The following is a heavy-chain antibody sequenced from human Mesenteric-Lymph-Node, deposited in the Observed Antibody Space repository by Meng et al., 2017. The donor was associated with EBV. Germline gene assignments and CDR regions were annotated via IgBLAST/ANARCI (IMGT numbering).Heavy chain of an antibody. CDR3: ANESFP. J-gene: IGHJ5*02. Sequence: VDLLESGGGLVQPGGSLRLSCVAYGFTFSNYAMSWVRQAPGKGLEWVSTTSGGGDITYYADSVKGRFTISRDNSKNTLFLQMNSLKAEDTAVYYCANESFPWGQGTLVTVSS. V-gene: IGHV3-23*01. CDR2: TSGGGDIT. CDR1: GFTFSNYA.